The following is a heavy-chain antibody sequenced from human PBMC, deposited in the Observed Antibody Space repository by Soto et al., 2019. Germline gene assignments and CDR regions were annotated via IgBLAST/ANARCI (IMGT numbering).Heavy chain of an antibody. CDR3: ARGRYDFWSGPNWYVDL. CDR2: INHSGST. CDR1: GGSFSGYY. J-gene: IGHJ2*01. Sequence: SATLSLTCAVYGGSFSGYYWSWIRQPPGRGLEWIGEINHSGSTNYNPSLKSRVTISVDTSKNQFSLKLSSVTAADTAVYYWARGRYDFWSGPNWYVDLWCRGTLV. V-gene: IGHV4-34*01. D-gene: IGHD3-3*01.